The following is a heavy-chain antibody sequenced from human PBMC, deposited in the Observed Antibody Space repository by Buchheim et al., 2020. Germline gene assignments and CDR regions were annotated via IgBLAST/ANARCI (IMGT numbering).Heavy chain of an antibody. V-gene: IGHV3-30*02. CDR1: GFTFSSYG. D-gene: IGHD3-10*01. CDR3: AKDRYYYGSGSRDYFDY. Sequence: QVQLVESGGGVVQPGRSLRLSCAASGFTFSSYGMHWVRQAPGKGLEWVAFIRYDGSNKYYADSVKGRFTISRDNSTNTLYMQMNSLRAEDTAVYYCAKDRYYYGSGSRDYFDYWGQGTL. CDR2: IRYDGSNK. J-gene: IGHJ4*02.